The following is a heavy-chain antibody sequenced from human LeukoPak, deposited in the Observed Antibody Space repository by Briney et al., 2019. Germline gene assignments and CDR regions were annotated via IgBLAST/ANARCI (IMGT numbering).Heavy chain of an antibody. J-gene: IGHJ5*02. CDR1: GSTFTGYY. V-gene: IGHV1-18*04. CDR3: ARDLYRDSLPVSWFDP. CDR2: FSAYNGTT. D-gene: IGHD4-11*01. Sequence: ASVKVSCKPSGSTFTGYYIHWVRQAPGQGLKWMGWFSAYNGTTNYAQTLQGRVTMTTDTSTSTAYMELRSLTSDDTAVYYCARDLYRDSLPVSWFDPWGQGTLVTVSS.